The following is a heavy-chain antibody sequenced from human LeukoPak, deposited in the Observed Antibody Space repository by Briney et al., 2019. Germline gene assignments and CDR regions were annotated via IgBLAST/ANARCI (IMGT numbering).Heavy chain of an antibody. D-gene: IGHD3-22*01. Sequence: ASVKVSRKASGGTFSSYAISWVRQAPGQGLEWMGRINPNGGGTNYAQKFQGRVTMTRDTSISTAYMELSRLRSDDTAVYYCARALPGYDTFDIWGRGTMVTVSS. J-gene: IGHJ3*02. CDR3: ARALPGYDTFDI. V-gene: IGHV1-2*06. CDR2: INPNGGGT. CDR1: GGTFSSYA.